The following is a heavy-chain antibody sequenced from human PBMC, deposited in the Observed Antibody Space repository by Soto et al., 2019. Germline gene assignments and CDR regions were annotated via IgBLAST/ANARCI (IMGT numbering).Heavy chain of an antibody. CDR3: ARDVERFSSSYEGLLWFGEGPHAFDI. CDR1: GGSISSYY. V-gene: IGHV4-4*07. J-gene: IGHJ3*02. D-gene: IGHD3-10*01. CDR2: IYTSGST. Sequence: QVQLQESGPGLVKPSETLSLTCTVSGGSISSYYWSWIRQPAGKGLEWIGRIYTSGSTNYNPSLKSRVTMSVDTSKNQFSLKLSSVTAADTAVYYCARDVERFSSSYEGLLWFGEGPHAFDIWGQGTMVTVSS.